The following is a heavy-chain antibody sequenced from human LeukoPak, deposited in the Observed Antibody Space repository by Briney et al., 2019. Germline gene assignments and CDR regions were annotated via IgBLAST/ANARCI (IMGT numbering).Heavy chain of an antibody. D-gene: IGHD3/OR15-3a*01. J-gene: IGHJ6*03. CDR2: ISNYNGNT. Sequence: ASVKVSCKASGLPFTTYGITWVRQPPGQGLEWMGWISNYNGNTNYAQKLQGRVTMTTDTSTRTAYMEMRSLRSDDTAVYYCAGVTRWTTTISPWLSYYYMDVWGKGTTVTISS. V-gene: IGHV1-18*01. CDR3: AGVTRWTTTISPWLSYYYMDV. CDR1: GLPFTTYG.